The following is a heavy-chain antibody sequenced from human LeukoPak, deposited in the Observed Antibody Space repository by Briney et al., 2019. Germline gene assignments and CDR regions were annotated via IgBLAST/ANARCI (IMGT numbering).Heavy chain of an antibody. CDR1: GFTFSSYA. CDR2: ISGSGGNT. CDR3: AKGSYYYDSADYFDY. V-gene: IGHV3-23*01. Sequence: GGSLRLSCAASGFTFSSYAMSWVRQAPGKGLEWVSTISGSGGNTYYADSVKGRFTISRDNSKNTLYLQMSSLRAEDTAVYYCAKGSYYYDSADYFDYWGQGTLVTASS. D-gene: IGHD3-16*01. J-gene: IGHJ4*02.